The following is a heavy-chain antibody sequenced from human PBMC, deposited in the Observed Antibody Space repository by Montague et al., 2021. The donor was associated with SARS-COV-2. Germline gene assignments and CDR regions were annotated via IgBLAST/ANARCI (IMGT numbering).Heavy chain of an antibody. V-gene: IGHV4-39*01. CDR1: GGSISSSSYY. Sequence: SETLSLTCTVSGGSISSSSYYWGWIRQPPGKGLEWIGSIYYSGSTYYYPSLKSRVTISVDTSKNQFSLKLSSVTAADTAVYYCARQEYYYDSSGYGAADWFDPWGQGTLVTVSS. D-gene: IGHD3-22*01. CDR3: ARQEYYYDSSGYGAADWFDP. J-gene: IGHJ5*01. CDR2: IYYSGST.